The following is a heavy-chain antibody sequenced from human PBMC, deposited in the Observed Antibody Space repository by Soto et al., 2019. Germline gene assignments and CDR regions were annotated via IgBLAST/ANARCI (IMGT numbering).Heavy chain of an antibody. J-gene: IGHJ4*02. V-gene: IGHV3-30*18. CDR2: TSYDGSRK. D-gene: IGHD2-2*01. CDR1: GYTFSNYD. Sequence: PGGSLRLSCAASGYTFSNYDMHWVRQAPGKGLEWVAVTSYDGSRKFYADSVKGRFSISRDNSKNTVYLQMDSLRAADTAVYYCAKDSGQLPAYLDYWGQGTLVTVSS. CDR3: AKDSGQLPAYLDY.